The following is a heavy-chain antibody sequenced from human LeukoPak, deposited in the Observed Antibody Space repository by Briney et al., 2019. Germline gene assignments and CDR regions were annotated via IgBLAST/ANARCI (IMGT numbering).Heavy chain of an antibody. J-gene: IGHJ3*01. Sequence: GGSLRLSCAASGFTFSSSAMNWVRQAPGKGLEWVSRIKTDGTTTTYAGSVDGRFTISRDNTRNTVVLQMTSLRVEDTAVYFCVREAFGVVRAFDVWGQGTLVTVSS. CDR3: VREAFGVVRAFDV. CDR2: IKTDGTTT. CDR1: GFTFSSSA. D-gene: IGHD6-6*01. V-gene: IGHV3-74*03.